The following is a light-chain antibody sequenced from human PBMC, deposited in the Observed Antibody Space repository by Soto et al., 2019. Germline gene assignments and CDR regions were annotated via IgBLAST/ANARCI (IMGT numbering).Light chain of an antibody. J-gene: IGKJ3*01. CDR1: QSVLYSSNNKNY. CDR3: QQFYNTPFT. Sequence: DIVMTQSPDSLAVCLGERATINCKSSQSVLYSSNNKNYLAWYQQNPGQPPKLLIYWASTRESGVPDRFSGSGSGTDFTLTISSLQAEDVAVYYCQQFYNTPFTFGPGTKVDIK. CDR2: WAS. V-gene: IGKV4-1*01.